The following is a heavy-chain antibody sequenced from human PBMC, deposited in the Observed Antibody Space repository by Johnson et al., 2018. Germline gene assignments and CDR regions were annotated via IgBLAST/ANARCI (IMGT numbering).Heavy chain of an antibody. Sequence: VQLQESGGGLVQPGGSLRLSCVASGFTFGPYWMHWVRQAPGKGLVWVSHINSEGTTTIYADSVKGRFTISRDNSKNTLYLQMTSLRAEDTAVYFRARDRWNPDSFDIWGQGTMVTVSS. CDR2: INSEGTTT. V-gene: IGHV3-74*01. D-gene: IGHD1-1*01. CDR3: ARDRWNPDSFDI. J-gene: IGHJ3*02. CDR1: GFTFGPYW.